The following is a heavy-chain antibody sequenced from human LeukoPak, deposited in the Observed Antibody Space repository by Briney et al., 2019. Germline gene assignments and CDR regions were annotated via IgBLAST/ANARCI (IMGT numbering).Heavy chain of an antibody. CDR3: ARLVRGVTNWFDP. Sequence: SVKVSCKASGGTFSSYAISWVRQAPAQGLEWMGGIIPIFGTANYAQKFQGRVMITADESTSTAYMELSSLRSEDTAVYYCARLVRGVTNWFDPWGQGTLVAVSS. V-gene: IGHV1-69*13. CDR1: GGTFSSYA. D-gene: IGHD3-10*01. CDR2: IIPIFGTA. J-gene: IGHJ5*02.